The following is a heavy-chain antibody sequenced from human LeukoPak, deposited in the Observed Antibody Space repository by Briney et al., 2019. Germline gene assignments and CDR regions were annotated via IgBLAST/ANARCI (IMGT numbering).Heavy chain of an antibody. D-gene: IGHD3-22*01. CDR2: IIPIFGTA. V-gene: IGHV1-69*13. CDR3: ARDNYYDSSGRPDDSFDY. Sequence: EASVKVSCKASGGTFSSYAISWVRQAPGQGLEWMGGIIPIFGTANYAQKFQGRVTITADESTSTAYMELSSLRSEDTAVYYCARDNYYDSSGRPDDSFDYWGQGTLVTVSS. CDR1: GGTFSSYA. J-gene: IGHJ4*02.